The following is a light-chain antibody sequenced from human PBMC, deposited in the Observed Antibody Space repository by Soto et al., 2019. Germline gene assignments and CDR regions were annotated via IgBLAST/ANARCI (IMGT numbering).Light chain of an antibody. V-gene: IGKV3-15*01. J-gene: IGKJ1*01. CDR3: QQFEDWPT. CDR2: GTS. CDR1: QSVRKN. Sequence: ERVMTRSPATLMLSTGDTATLSCRASQSVRKNLAWYQQKPGQAPWFRIYGTSNRATGIPDRISGSRSGTEFTLTISSMQSEDSGVYYCQQFEDWPTFGQGTKVDIK.